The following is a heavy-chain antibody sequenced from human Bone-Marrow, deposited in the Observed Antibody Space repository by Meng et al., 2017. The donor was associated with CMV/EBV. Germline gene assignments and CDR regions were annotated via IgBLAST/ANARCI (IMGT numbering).Heavy chain of an antibody. Sequence: ASVKVSCKASGYTFTSYDINWVRQATGQGLEWVGWMNPNSGNTGYAQKFQGRVTITRNTSISTAYMELSRLRSDDTAVYYCAREYSSSLYYYYYGMDVWGQGTTVTIFS. V-gene: IGHV1-8*03. CDR1: GYTFTSYD. J-gene: IGHJ6*02. CDR2: MNPNSGNT. D-gene: IGHD6-6*01. CDR3: AREYSSSLYYYYYGMDV.